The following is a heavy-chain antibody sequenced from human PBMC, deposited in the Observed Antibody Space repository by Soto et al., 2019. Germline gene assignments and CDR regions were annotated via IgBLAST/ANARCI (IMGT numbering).Heavy chain of an antibody. CDR3: AHKPLGGIATPRNWFGP. J-gene: IGHJ5*02. CDR2: IYWNDDK. V-gene: IGHV2-5*01. Sequence: QITLKESGPTLVKPTQTLTLTCTFSGFSLSTSGLGVGWIRQPPGRALEWLALIYWNDDKRYSPSLRSRLTISKDTSKNQVVLTMTNMDPVDTGTYFCAHKPLGGIATPRNWFGPWGQGILVTVSS. CDR1: GFSLSTSGLG. D-gene: IGHD6-13*01.